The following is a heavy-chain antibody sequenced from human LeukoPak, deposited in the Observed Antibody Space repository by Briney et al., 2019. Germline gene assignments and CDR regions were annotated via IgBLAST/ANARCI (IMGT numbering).Heavy chain of an antibody. CDR1: GFTFSSYS. CDR3: ASPTLAIAAAPGDY. Sequence: PGGSLRLSCAASGFTFSSYSMNWVRQAPGKGLEWVSSISSSSSYIYYADSVKGRFTISRDNAKNSLYLQMNSLRAEDTAVYYCASPTLAIAAAPGDYWGQGTLVTVSS. J-gene: IGHJ4*02. CDR2: ISSSSSYI. D-gene: IGHD6-25*01. V-gene: IGHV3-21*01.